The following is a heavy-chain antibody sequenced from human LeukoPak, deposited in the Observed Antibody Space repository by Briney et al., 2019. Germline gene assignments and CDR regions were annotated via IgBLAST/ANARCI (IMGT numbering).Heavy chain of an antibody. CDR3: AKGAGPPWFDP. D-gene: IGHD6-19*01. Sequence: SETLSLTCTVSGGSITSYYWSWIRQPAGKGLEWIGRMSSSGISTYSPSLKSRVTISIDTSRNQFSMNLNSVTAADTAVYYCAKGAGPPWFDPWGQGTLVTVSS. V-gene: IGHV4-4*07. CDR1: GGSITSYY. CDR2: MSSSGIS. J-gene: IGHJ5*02.